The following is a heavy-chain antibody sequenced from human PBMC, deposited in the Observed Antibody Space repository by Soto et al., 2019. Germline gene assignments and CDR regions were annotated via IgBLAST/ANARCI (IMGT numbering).Heavy chain of an antibody. CDR2: IDTGDSYT. D-gene: IGHD3-16*01. CDR3: ARYNYGITSX. CDR1: GYNFTDYW. V-gene: IGHV5-10-1*01. Sequence: GESLKISCQGPGYNFTDYWINWVRQVPGKGLEWLGRIDTGDSYTRYCPSFRGNVTISVEKAINTVYLQWSSLKASDSAMYYCARYNYGITSXWGQGTSVPVSX. J-gene: IGHJ4*02.